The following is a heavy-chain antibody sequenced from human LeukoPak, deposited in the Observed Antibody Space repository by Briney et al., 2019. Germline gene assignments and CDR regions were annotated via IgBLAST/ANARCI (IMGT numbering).Heavy chain of an antibody. CDR1: GGSISSYY. CDR2: IYYSGST. V-gene: IGHV4-59*01. D-gene: IGHD5-24*01. Sequence: KPSETLSLTCTVSGGSISSYYWSWISQPPGKGLEWFGYIYYSGSTNYNPSLKSRVTISVDTSKNQFSLKLSSVTAADTAVYYCARVGRWGINGLDYWGQGTLVTVSS. J-gene: IGHJ4*02. CDR3: ARVGRWGINGLDY.